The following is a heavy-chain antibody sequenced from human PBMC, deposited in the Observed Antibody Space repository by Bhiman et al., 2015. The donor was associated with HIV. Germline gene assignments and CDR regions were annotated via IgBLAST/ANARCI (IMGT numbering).Heavy chain of an antibody. CDR2: ISWNSGNM. J-gene: IGHJ3*02. D-gene: IGHD3-22*01. Sequence: EVQLVESGGGLVKPGGSLRLSCAASGFTFDDYAMHWVRQAPGKGLEWVSGISWNSGNMGYADSVKGRFTISRDSAKNSLYLQMNSLRPEDTALYYCAKDQSHFYDTFLGDAYDIWGQGTMVTVSS. CDR3: AKDQSHFYDTFLGDAYDI. V-gene: IGHV3-9*01. CDR1: GFTFDDYA.